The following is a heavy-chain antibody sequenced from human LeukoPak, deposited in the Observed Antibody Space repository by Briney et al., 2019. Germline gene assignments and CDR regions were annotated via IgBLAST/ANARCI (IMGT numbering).Heavy chain of an antibody. CDR2: IYTSGST. Sequence: SETLSLTCTVSGGSISSYYWSWIRQPAGKGLEWIGRIYTSGSTNCNPSLKSRVTMSVDTSKNQFSLKLSSVTAADTAVYYCARDHPLNYYDSSGYYGGYYYYYMDVWGKGTTVTVSS. CDR3: ARDHPLNYYDSSGYYGGYYYYYMDV. CDR1: GGSISSYY. D-gene: IGHD3-22*01. J-gene: IGHJ6*03. V-gene: IGHV4-4*07.